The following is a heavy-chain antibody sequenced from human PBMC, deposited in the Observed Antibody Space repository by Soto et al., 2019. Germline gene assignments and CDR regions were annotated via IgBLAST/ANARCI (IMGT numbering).Heavy chain of an antibody. Sequence: SETLSLTCTVSGGSISSYYWSWIRQPPGKGLEWIGYIYYSGSTNYNPSLKSRVTISVDTSKNQFSLKLSSVTAADTAVYYCARGKVSGLMITFGGVMGAFDIWGQGTMVTVSS. CDR2: IYYSGST. CDR3: ARGKVSGLMITFGGVMGAFDI. J-gene: IGHJ3*02. CDR1: GGSISSYY. D-gene: IGHD3-16*01. V-gene: IGHV4-59*01.